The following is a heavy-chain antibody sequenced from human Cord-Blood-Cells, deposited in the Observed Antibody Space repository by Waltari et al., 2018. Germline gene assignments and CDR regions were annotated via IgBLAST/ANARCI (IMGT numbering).Heavy chain of an antibody. D-gene: IGHD1-20*01. CDR3: ARPNNWMDAFDI. V-gene: IGHV4-39*01. CDR2: IYYSGVT. J-gene: IGHJ3*02. CDR1: GGSISSSSYY. Sequence: QLQLQESGPGLVKPSETLSLTCTVSGGSISSSSYYWGWIRQPPGKGLEWIGSIYYSGVTYYNPSLKSRVTISVDTSKNQFSLKLSSVTTADTAVYYCARPNNWMDAFDIWGQGTMVTVSS.